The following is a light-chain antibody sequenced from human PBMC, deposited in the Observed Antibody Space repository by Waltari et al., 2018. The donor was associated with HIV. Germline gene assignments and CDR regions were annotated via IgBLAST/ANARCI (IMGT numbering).Light chain of an antibody. CDR1: KSVSSY. J-gene: IGKJ3*01. CDR2: DAS. CDR3: QQRSNWPPIFT. V-gene: IGKV3-11*01. Sequence: EIVLTQSPATLSLAPGERATHACRASKSVSSYLAVYQQKPGQAPRLLIYDASNRATGVPARFSGSGSGTDFTLTISSLEPEDFAVYYCQQRSNWPPIFTFGPGTKVDIK.